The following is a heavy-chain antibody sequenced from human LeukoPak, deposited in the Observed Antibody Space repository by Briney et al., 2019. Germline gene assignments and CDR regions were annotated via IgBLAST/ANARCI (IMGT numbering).Heavy chain of an antibody. D-gene: IGHD6-6*01. CDR2: ISGSGGST. V-gene: IGHV3-23*01. J-gene: IGHJ5*02. CDR1: GFTFSSYA. Sequence: PGGSLRLSCAASGFTFSSYAMSWVRQAPGKGLEWVSAISGSGGSTYYADSVKGRFTISRDHSKNTLYLQINSLTAEDTAVYYCAKDRLEYSTPWGQGTLVTVSS. CDR3: AKDRLEYSTP.